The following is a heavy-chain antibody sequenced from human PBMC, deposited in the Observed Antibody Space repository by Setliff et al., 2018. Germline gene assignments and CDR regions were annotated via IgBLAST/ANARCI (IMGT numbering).Heavy chain of an antibody. CDR2: ISGSGGST. V-gene: IGHV3-23*01. J-gene: IGHJ4*02. Sequence: GGSLRLSCAASGFTFSSYAMNWVRQAPGKGLEWVSAISGSGGSTYDADSVKGRFTISRDNSKKTLYLQMNSLRAEDTAVYYCAKDLFILNTIVVMGGFWGQGTLVTVSS. D-gene: IGHD2-21*01. CDR3: AKDLFILNTIVVMGGF. CDR1: GFTFSSYA.